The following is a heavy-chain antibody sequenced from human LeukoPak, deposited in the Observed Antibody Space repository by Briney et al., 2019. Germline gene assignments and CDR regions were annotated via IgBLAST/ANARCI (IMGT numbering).Heavy chain of an antibody. CDR1: GYTFTSYG. D-gene: IGHD3-16*02. CDR2: ISAYNGNT. Sequence: GASVKVSCKASGYTFTSYGISWVRQAPGQGLEWMGWISAYNGNTNYAQKLQGRVTMTTDTSTSTAYMELRSLRSDDTAVYYCARANMITFGGVILLDAFDIWGQGTMVTVSS. J-gene: IGHJ3*02. V-gene: IGHV1-18*01. CDR3: ARANMITFGGVILLDAFDI.